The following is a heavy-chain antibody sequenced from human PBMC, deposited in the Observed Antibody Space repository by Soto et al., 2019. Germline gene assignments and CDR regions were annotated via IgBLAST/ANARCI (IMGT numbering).Heavy chain of an antibody. D-gene: IGHD6-19*01. Sequence: SETLSLTCSVSGGSISSSYWSWIRQPPGKGLEWLGYLYASGGTSYNPSLESRVTISVDTSKNQFSLKLSSVTAADTAVYYCAREQWLAFWGQGTLVTVSS. V-gene: IGHV4-59*01. CDR2: LYASGGT. CDR3: AREQWLAF. CDR1: GGSISSSY. J-gene: IGHJ4*02.